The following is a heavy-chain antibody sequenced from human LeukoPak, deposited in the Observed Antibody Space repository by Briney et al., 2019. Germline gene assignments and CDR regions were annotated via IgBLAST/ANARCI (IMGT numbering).Heavy chain of an antibody. CDR1: GGSISSYY. Sequence: SETLSLTCTVSGGSISSYYWSWIRQPPGKGLEWIGEINHSGSTNYNPSLKSRVTISVDTSKNQFSLKLSSVTAADTAVYYCARADTAGCDYWGQGTLVTVSS. CDR2: INHSGST. V-gene: IGHV4-34*01. CDR3: ARADTAGCDY. J-gene: IGHJ4*02. D-gene: IGHD5-18*01.